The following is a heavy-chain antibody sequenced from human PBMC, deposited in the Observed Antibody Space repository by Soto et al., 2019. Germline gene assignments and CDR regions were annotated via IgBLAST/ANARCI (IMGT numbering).Heavy chain of an antibody. J-gene: IGHJ6*02. CDR1: GFTFDDYA. CDR2: ISWNSGTI. V-gene: IGHV3-9*01. D-gene: IGHD6-13*01. Sequence: EVQLVESGGGLVQPGRSLRLSCAASGFTFDDYAMHWVRQAPGKGLEWVSGISWNSGTIDYVDSVKGRFTITRDNAETSLYLQMNSLRAEDTALYYCAKDRSSSWSHGMDVWGQGTTVTVSS. CDR3: AKDRSSSWSHGMDV.